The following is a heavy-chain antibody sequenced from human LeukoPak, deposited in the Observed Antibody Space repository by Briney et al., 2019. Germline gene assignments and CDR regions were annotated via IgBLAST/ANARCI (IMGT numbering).Heavy chain of an antibody. CDR2: INTNTGNP. V-gene: IGHV7-4-1*02. CDR3: ARVTGTVTSGVYYYYYLDL. D-gene: IGHD4-17*01. J-gene: IGHJ6*03. Sequence: GASVKVSCKASGYTFTSYAMNWVRQAPGQGLEWMGWINTNTGNPTYAQGFTGRFVLSLDTSVSTAYLQISSLKAEDTAVYYCARVTGTVTSGVYYYYYLDLWGKGTTVTVSS. CDR1: GYTFTSYA.